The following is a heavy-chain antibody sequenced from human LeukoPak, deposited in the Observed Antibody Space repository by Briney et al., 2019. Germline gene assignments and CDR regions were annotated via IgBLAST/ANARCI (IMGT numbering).Heavy chain of an antibody. D-gene: IGHD6-13*01. CDR3: ARGIRRHGAAGTIDY. CDR1: GGSVRSYY. Sequence: SETLSLTCTVSGGSVRSYYWSWIRQPPGKGLEWIGYIYYSGSTNYNPSLKSRVTISVDTSKNQFSLKLSSVTAADTAVYYCARGIRRHGAAGTIDYWGQGTLVTVSS. CDR2: IYYSGST. V-gene: IGHV4-59*02. J-gene: IGHJ4*02.